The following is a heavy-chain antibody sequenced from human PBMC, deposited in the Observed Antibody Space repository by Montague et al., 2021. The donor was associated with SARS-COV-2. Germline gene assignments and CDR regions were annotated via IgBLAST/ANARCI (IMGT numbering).Heavy chain of an antibody. CDR3: ARIQAELWPNNYYYGMDV. Sequence: PALVKPTQTLTLTCTFSGFSLSTSGMCVSWIRQPPGKALEWLALIDWDDDKYYSTSLKTRLTISKDTSKNQVVLTMTNMDPVDTATCYCARIQAELWPNNYYYGMDVWGQGTTVTVSS. D-gene: IGHD5-18*01. J-gene: IGHJ6*02. V-gene: IGHV2-70*01. CDR1: GFSLSTSGMC. CDR2: IDWDDDK.